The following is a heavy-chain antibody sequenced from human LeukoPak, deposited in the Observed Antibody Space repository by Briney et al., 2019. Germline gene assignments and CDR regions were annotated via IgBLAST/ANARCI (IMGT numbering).Heavy chain of an antibody. D-gene: IGHD3-10*01. CDR3: ASTGYYGVAEYFQH. CDR2: IYTSGST. J-gene: IGHJ1*01. V-gene: IGHV4-61*02. CDR1: GGSISSGSYY. Sequence: ASQILSLTCTVSGGSISSGSYYWSWIRQPAGKGLEWIGRIYTSGSTNYNPSLKSRVTISVDTSKNQFSLKLSSVTAADTAVYYCASTGYYGVAEYFQHWGQGTLVTVSS.